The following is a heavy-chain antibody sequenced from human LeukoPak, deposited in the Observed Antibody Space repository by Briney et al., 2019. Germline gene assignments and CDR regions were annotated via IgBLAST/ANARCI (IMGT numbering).Heavy chain of an antibody. CDR3: ARMTIFGVVTLYYMDA. Sequence: PGGSLRLSCAASGSTFSSYGMNWVRQAPGKGLEWVSFISSRSTTIYYADSVKGRFTISRDNAKNSLYLQMNSLRAEDTAVYYCARMTIFGVVTLYYMDAWGKGTTVTVSS. CDR2: ISSRSTTI. J-gene: IGHJ6*03. V-gene: IGHV3-48*04. D-gene: IGHD3-3*01. CDR1: GSTFSSYG.